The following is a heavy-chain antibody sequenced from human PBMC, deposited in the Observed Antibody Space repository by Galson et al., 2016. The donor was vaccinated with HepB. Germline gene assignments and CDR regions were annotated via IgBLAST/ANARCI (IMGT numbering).Heavy chain of an antibody. CDR1: GDSVSSINAA. CDR3: ARDRASWDAQNTGNYDY. D-gene: IGHD2/OR15-2a*01. J-gene: IGHJ4*02. Sequence: CAISGDSVSSINAAWIWIRQSPSRGLEWLGRTYYRSKWYYDYAVSVKRRMTINPDTSKNQLSLHLKSVTPEEPAVYYCARDRASWDAQNTGNYDYWGQGTLVTVSS. V-gene: IGHV6-1*01. CDR2: TYYRSKWYY.